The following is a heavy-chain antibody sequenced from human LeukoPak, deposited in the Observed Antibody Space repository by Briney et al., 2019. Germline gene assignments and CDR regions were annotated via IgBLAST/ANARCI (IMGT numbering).Heavy chain of an antibody. CDR2: ISSSSSTI. Sequence: PGGSLRLSCAASGFTFSSYSMNWVRQAPGKGLEWVSYISSSSSTIYYADSVKGRFTISRDNAKNSLYLQMNSLRAEDTAVYYCARVRYYDSSGYYSSNYYMDVWGKGTTVTVSS. CDR1: GFTFSSYS. CDR3: ARVRYYDSSGYYSSNYYMDV. D-gene: IGHD3-22*01. J-gene: IGHJ6*03. V-gene: IGHV3-48*01.